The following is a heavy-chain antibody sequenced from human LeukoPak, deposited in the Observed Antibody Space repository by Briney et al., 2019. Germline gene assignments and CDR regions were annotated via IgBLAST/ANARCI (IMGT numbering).Heavy chain of an antibody. CDR2: IYIGGST. CDR3: ARDRGTYYYDSSAPAVAFDI. D-gene: IGHD3-22*01. Sequence: GGSLRLSCAASGLTVSSNYMSWVRQAPGKGLEWVSVIYIGGSTYHADSVKGRFTISRDNSKNTLYLQMNSLRAEDTAVYYCARDRGTYYYDSSAPAVAFDIWGQGTVVTVSS. CDR1: GLTVSSNY. V-gene: IGHV3-66*02. J-gene: IGHJ3*02.